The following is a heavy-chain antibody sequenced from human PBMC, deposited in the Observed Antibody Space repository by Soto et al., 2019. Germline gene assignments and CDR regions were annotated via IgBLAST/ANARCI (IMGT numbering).Heavy chain of an antibody. CDR3: ARVLGGATPFFVY. J-gene: IGHJ4*02. V-gene: IGHV1-46*01. CDR2: INPSGGSA. Sequence: ASVKVSCKASGYTFTSYLIHWVRQAPGQGLEWMGIINPSGGSADYAQKLQGRATMTRDTSTSTVYMELSSLRSEDTAVYYCARVLGGATPFFVYWGQGTLVTVSA. CDR1: GYTFTSYL. D-gene: IGHD1-26*01.